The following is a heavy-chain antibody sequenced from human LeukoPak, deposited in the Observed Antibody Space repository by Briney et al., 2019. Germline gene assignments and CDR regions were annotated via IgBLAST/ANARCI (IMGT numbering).Heavy chain of an antibody. CDR3: AKDSTAFGSSWSAGGFDY. V-gene: IGHV3-9*01. CDR1: GFTFDDYA. J-gene: IGHJ4*02. CDR2: FSWNSGSI. Sequence: PGGSLRLSCAASGFTFDDYAMHWVRQAPGKGLEWVSGFSWNSGSIGYADSVKGRFTISRDNAKNSLYLQMNSLRAEDTALYYCAKDSTAFGSSWSAGGFDYWGQGTLVTVSS. D-gene: IGHD6-13*01.